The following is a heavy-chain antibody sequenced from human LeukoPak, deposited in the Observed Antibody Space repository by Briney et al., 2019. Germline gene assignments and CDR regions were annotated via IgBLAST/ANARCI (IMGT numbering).Heavy chain of an antibody. CDR1: GFSFSDSS. CDR3: ARDTGTGTWFY. CDR2: ISSSGSYI. Sequence: PGGSLRLSCAASGFSFSDSSLNWVRQAPGKGLEWVASISSSGSYIYYADSLKGRFTISRDNSENSLYLHMSSLRAEDTAVYYCARDTGTGTWFYWGQGTLVTVSS. V-gene: IGHV3-21*01. D-gene: IGHD1-1*01. J-gene: IGHJ4*02.